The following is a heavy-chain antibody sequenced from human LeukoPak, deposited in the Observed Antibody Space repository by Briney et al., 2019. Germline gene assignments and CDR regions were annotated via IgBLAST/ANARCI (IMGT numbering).Heavy chain of an antibody. CDR1: GLTFSSYT. CDR3: ARDALHTAHFDY. V-gene: IGHV3-48*02. Sequence: GGSLRLSCAASGLTFSSYTMNWVRQAPGKGPQWASTVSASSDIHYSDSVKGRFTISRDNARNSLYLQMNSLRDEDTAVYYCARDALHTAHFDYWGQGTLVTVSS. D-gene: IGHD5-18*01. J-gene: IGHJ4*02. CDR2: VSASSDI.